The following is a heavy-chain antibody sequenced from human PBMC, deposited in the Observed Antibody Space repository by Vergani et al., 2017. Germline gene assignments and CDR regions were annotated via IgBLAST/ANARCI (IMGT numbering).Heavy chain of an antibody. V-gene: IGHV1-69*13. Sequence: QVQLVQSGAEVKKPGSSVKVSCKASGGTFSSYAISWVRQAPGQGLEWMGGIIPIFGTANYAQKFQGRVTITADDATSTAYMELSSLRSEDTAVYYCARDLAGGGIAVATYYWGQGTLVTVSS. CDR2: IIPIFGTA. J-gene: IGHJ4*02. D-gene: IGHD6-19*01. CDR1: GGTFSSYA. CDR3: ARDLAGGGIAVATYY.